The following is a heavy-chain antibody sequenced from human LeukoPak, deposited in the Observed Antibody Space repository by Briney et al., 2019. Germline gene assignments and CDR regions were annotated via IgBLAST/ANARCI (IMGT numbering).Heavy chain of an antibody. Sequence: SGTLSLTCAVSGASITSNWWNWVRQPPGKGLEWIGEIHHSGSANYNPSLKSRVTISLDTSENQFTLRLNSVTAADTAVYYCVRDRGEWSYSHDYWGQGTLVTVSS. D-gene: IGHD3-10*01. J-gene: IGHJ4*02. CDR1: GASITSNW. V-gene: IGHV4-4*02. CDR3: VRDRGEWSYSHDY. CDR2: IHHSGSA.